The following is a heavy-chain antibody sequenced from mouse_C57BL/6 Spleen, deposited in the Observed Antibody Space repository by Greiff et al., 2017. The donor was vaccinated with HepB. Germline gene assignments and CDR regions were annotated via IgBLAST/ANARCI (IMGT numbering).Heavy chain of an antibody. CDR2: ISSGSSTI. D-gene: IGHD2-4*01. CDR3: ARQGLRREGNDMDY. Sequence: EVKLVESGGGLVKPGGSLKLSCAASGFTFSDYGMHWVRQAPEKGLEWVAYISSGSSTIYYADTVKGRFTISRDNAKNTLFLQMTSLRSEDTARYYCARQGLRREGNDMDYWGQGTTVTVSS. J-gene: IGHJ4*01. V-gene: IGHV5-17*01. CDR1: GFTFSDYG.